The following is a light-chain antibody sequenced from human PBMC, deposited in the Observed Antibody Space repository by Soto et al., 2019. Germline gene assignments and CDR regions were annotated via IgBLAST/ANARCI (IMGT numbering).Light chain of an antibody. CDR2: EVT. Sequence: QSALTQPASVSGSPGQSITISCSGTNSVIGSYDYVSWYQHHPGTAPQLIIFEVTYRYSGVSGRFSASKSANTASLTISGLQPEDEAVYYCSSYSSIPPHVLFGGGTKVTVL. V-gene: IGLV2-14*01. CDR3: SSYSSIPPHVL. CDR1: NSVIGSYDY. J-gene: IGLJ2*01.